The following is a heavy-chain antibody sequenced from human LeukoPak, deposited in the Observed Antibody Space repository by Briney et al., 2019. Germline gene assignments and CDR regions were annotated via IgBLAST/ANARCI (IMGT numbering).Heavy chain of an antibody. J-gene: IGHJ6*02. Sequence: PSETLSLTCTVPGGSISSYYWSWIRQPPGKGLEWIGYIYYSGSTNYNPSLKSRVTISVDTSKNQFSLKLSSVTAADTAVYYCARVVRYSGPSYYYYGMDVWGQGTTVTVSS. CDR2: IYYSGST. V-gene: IGHV4-59*01. D-gene: IGHD2-15*01. CDR3: ARVVRYSGPSYYYYGMDV. CDR1: GGSISSYY.